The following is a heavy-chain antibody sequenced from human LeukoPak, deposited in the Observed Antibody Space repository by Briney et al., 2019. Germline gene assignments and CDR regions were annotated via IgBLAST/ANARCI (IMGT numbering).Heavy chain of an antibody. V-gene: IGHV3-66*01. CDR3: ARASTLRTGDAH. Sequence: GGSLRLSCVASGFTISSNYMSWVRQAPGKGLEWVSVIYTGGSTSYADSVKGRFTISRDSSKNTLFLQMNSPRAEDTTVYYCARASTLRTGDAHWGQGTLVTVSS. J-gene: IGHJ4*02. CDR1: GFTISSNY. D-gene: IGHD7-27*01. CDR2: IYTGGST.